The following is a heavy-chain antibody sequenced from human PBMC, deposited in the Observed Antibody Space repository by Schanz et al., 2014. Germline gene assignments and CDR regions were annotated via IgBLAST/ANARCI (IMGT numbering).Heavy chain of an antibody. D-gene: IGHD5-12*01. CDR3: ARDFSAYVGNYFDY. CDR2: IIPILGIA. CDR1: GGTFSSDT. J-gene: IGHJ4*02. Sequence: QVHLVQSGAEVKKPGSSVKVSCKASGGTFSSDTFSWVRQAPGQGLEWMGRIIPILGIANYAQKFQGRVTITADRSTSTAYMELSSLRSEDTAVYYCARDFSAYVGNYFDYWGQGTLVTVSS. V-gene: IGHV1-69*08.